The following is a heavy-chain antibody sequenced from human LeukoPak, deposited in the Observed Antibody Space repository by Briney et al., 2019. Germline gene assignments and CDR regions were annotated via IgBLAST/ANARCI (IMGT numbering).Heavy chain of an antibody. CDR3: ARKKYNAFDI. CDR1: GGSISSYY. Sequence: SETLSLTCTVSGGSISSYYWSWIRQPPGKGLEWIGYIYYSGSTNYNPSLKSRVTISVDTSKNQFSLKLSSVSAADTAVYYCARKKYNAFDIWGQGTVVTVSS. J-gene: IGHJ3*02. V-gene: IGHV4-59*12. D-gene: IGHD1-1*01. CDR2: IYYSGST.